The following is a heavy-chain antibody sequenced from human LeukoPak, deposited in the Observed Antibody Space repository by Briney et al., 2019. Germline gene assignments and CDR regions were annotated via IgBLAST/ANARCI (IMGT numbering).Heavy chain of an antibody. V-gene: IGHV3-48*03. CDR2: ISSSGSTI. D-gene: IGHD3-10*01. CDR3: ARDLTYYGSGSYLGSPNWFDP. CDR1: GFTFSSYE. Sequence: PGGSLRLSCAASGFTFSSYEMNWVRQAPGKGLEWVSYISSSGSTIYYADSVKGRFTISRDNAKNSLYLQMNSLRAEDTAVYYCARDLTYYGSGSYLGSPNWFDPWGQGTLVTVSS. J-gene: IGHJ5*02.